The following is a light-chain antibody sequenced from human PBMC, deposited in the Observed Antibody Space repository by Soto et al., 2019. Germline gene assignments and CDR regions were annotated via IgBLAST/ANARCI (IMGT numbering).Light chain of an antibody. V-gene: IGKV3-20*01. Sequence: EIVLTQSPGTLSLSPGERATLSCRASQSVSSNFLAWYQQKPGQAPRLLIYGASSRATGIPDRFSGSGSGTDFTLTISSLEPEDFAVYYCQQYGSSPWTFGQGTKMEIK. CDR2: GAS. J-gene: IGKJ1*01. CDR1: QSVSSNF. CDR3: QQYGSSPWT.